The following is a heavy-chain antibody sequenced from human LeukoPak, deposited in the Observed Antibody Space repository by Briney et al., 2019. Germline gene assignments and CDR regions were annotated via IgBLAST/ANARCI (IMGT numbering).Heavy chain of an antibody. CDR1: TFTFGSYC. V-gene: IGHV3-30*04. J-gene: IGHJ6*02. Sequence: QPPQSRRLAWAAATFTFGSYCMGWDRQVPSKVLGWVTVRSYDGSNNNYSDSVKGGITISRDNTKNTLYLKMVSLRAEDTAVYYCATYTNWVAVDIWGQGTTVSVSS. CDR2: RSYDGSNN. CDR3: ATYTNWVAVDI. D-gene: IGHD7-27*01.